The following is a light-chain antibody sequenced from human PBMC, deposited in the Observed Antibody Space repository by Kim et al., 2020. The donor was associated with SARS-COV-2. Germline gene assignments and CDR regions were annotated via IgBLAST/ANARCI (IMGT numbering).Light chain of an antibody. Sequence: VALGQTVRITCQGDSLRSYYATWFQQKPGQAPILVIYGKNNRPSGIPDRFSGSSSGNTASLTITGTQAGDEADYYCNSRDSTDNVVFGGGPQLTV. V-gene: IGLV3-19*01. CDR3: NSRDSTDNVV. J-gene: IGLJ2*01. CDR2: GKN. CDR1: SLRSYY.